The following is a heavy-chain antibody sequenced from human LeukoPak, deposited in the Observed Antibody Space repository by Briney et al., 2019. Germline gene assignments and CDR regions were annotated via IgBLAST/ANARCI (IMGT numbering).Heavy chain of an antibody. CDR2: IYYSGST. Sequence: SETLSLTCTVSGESISGFYWTWIRQPPGKGLEWIGYIYYSGSTNYSPSLKSRVTMSVDTSTNQISLNLSSVTAADTAVYYCARVVGSVNSIRFDPWGQGTLVTVSS. D-gene: IGHD2-15*01. CDR3: ARVVGSVNSIRFDP. V-gene: IGHV4-59*08. J-gene: IGHJ5*02. CDR1: GESISGFY.